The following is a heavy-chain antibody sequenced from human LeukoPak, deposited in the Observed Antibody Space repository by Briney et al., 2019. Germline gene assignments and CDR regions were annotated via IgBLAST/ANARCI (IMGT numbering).Heavy chain of an antibody. V-gene: IGHV4-34*01. Sequence: SETLSLTCAVYGGSFSGYYWSWIRQPPGKGLEWIGEINHSGSANYNPSLKGRVTISVDTSKNQFSLKLSSVTAADTAVYYCALTYYYDSSGTFDYWGQGTLVTVSS. CDR1: GGSFSGYY. J-gene: IGHJ4*02. D-gene: IGHD3-22*01. CDR2: INHSGSA. CDR3: ALTYYYDSSGTFDY.